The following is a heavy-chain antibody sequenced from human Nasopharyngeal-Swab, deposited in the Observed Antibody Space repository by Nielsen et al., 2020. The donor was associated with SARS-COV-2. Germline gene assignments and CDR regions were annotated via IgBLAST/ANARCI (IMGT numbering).Heavy chain of an antibody. J-gene: IGHJ6*03. D-gene: IGHD2-15*01. CDR2: ITPIFGTA. Sequence: SVKVSCKASGGTFSSYAISWVRQAPGQGLEWMGGITPIFGTANYAQKFQGRVTITADESTSTAYMELSSLRSEDTAVYYCARTVVTNYYYYYMDVWGKGTTVTVSS. CDR1: GGTFSSYA. CDR3: ARTVVTNYYYYYMDV. V-gene: IGHV1-69*13.